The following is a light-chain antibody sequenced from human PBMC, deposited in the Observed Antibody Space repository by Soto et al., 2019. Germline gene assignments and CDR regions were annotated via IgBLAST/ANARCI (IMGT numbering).Light chain of an antibody. CDR2: DVS. J-gene: IGLJ2*01. V-gene: IGLV2-14*03. Sequence: QSALTQPASVSGSPGQSITISCTGTSSDVGGYDYVSWYQQHPGKAPKLMIYDVSNRPSGVSYRFSGSKSGNTASLTISGLQAEDEADYGCSSYTTISSLGVVFGGGTKLTVL. CDR1: SSDVGGYDY. CDR3: SSYTTISSLGVV.